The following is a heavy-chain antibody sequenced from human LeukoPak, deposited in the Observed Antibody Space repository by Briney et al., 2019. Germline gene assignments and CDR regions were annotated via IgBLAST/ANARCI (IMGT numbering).Heavy chain of an antibody. CDR1: GFTFSSNY. D-gene: IGHD3-22*01. CDR3: ARGRDSSGYYYWAFDI. CDR2: IYSGGST. Sequence: GGSLRLSCAASGFTFSSNYMSWVRQAPGKGLEWVSVIYSGGSTYYADSVKGRFTISRDNSKNTLYLQMNSLRAEDTAVYYCARGRDSSGYYYWAFDIWGQGTMVTVSS. J-gene: IGHJ3*02. V-gene: IGHV3-53*01.